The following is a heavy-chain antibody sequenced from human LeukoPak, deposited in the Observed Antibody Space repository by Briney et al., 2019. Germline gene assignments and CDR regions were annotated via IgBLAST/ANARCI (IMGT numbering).Heavy chain of an antibody. CDR1: NSSIISYY. CDR3: ASRNWGYWYFDL. Sequence: SETLSLTCTVSNSSIISYYWSWIRQPPGKGLEWIGYIYYSGTTNYNPSLKSRVTMSVDTSKNQFSLKLSSVTAADTAVYYCASRNWGYWYFDLWGRGTLVTVSS. J-gene: IGHJ2*01. D-gene: IGHD7-27*01. CDR2: IYYSGTT. V-gene: IGHV4-59*08.